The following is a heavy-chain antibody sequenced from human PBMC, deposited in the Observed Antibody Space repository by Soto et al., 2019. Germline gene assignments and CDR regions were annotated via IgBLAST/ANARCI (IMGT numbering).Heavy chain of an antibody. CDR1: GFPFSSYW. CDR3: ANNRISGYTPFDY. CDR2: IKQDGNDK. V-gene: IGHV3-7*01. Sequence: EVQLVESGGALVQPGGSLRLSCAASGFPFSSYWMSWVRQAPGKGLEWVANIKQDGNDKHYVDSVKGRFTISRDNAKNSLYLQMNSLRAEDTAVYYCANNRISGYTPFDYWGQGTLVTVSS. D-gene: IGHD3-22*01. J-gene: IGHJ4*02.